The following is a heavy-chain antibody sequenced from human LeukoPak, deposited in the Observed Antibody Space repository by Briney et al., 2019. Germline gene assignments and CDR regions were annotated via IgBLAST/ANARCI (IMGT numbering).Heavy chain of an antibody. D-gene: IGHD3-22*01. CDR2: ISGSGGST. J-gene: IGHJ4*02. CDR1: GFTFSSYA. Sequence: GGSLRLSCAASGFTFSSYAMSWVRLAPGKGLEWVSAISGSGGSTYYADSVKGRFTISRDNSKNTLYLQMNSLRAEDTAVYYCATDGSSGYFVYWGQGTLVTVSS. CDR3: ATDGSSGYFVY. V-gene: IGHV3-23*01.